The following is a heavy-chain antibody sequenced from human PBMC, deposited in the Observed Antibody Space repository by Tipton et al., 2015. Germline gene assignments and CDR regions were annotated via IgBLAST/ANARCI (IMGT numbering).Heavy chain of an antibody. J-gene: IGHJ4*02. D-gene: IGHD3-16*01. CDR1: GFTFSNYW. CDR3: SRVGDF. CDR2: IKYDGSEI. Sequence: SLRLSCAASGFTFSNYWMSWVRQSPGKGLEWVANIKYDGSEIQYVDSVKGRFTISRDNAEKSLHLQMNSLRVEDTAVYHCSRVGDFWGQGTLVTVSS. V-gene: IGHV3-7*01.